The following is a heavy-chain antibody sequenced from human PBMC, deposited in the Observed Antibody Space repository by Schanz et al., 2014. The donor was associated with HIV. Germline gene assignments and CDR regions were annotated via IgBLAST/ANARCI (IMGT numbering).Heavy chain of an antibody. D-gene: IGHD3-10*01. CDR3: ARDQNVISMVRGVMGGVDY. J-gene: IGHJ4*02. CDR2: INPNEGDT. V-gene: IGHV1-2*02. Sequence: QVQLVQSGAEVKKPGASVRVSCKASGYTFTTYYIHWVRQAPGQGLEWMGWINPNEGDTKFAQKFRGRVTMTRDTSISTAYMELTRLRFDDTAVYYCARDQNVISMVRGVMGGVDYWGQGTLVTVSS. CDR1: GYTFTTYY.